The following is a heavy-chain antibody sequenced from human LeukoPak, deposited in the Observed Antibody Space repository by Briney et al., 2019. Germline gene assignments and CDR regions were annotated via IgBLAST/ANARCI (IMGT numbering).Heavy chain of an antibody. Sequence: GGSLRLSCAASRFTFSTYGMHWVRQAPGKGLEWVALIQSDGSNKYYSDSVKGRFTISRDNSKNTLYLQMNSLRAEDTAVYYCAKVFEGYIYGILDYWGQGTLVTVSS. D-gene: IGHD5-18*01. V-gene: IGHV3-30*02. CDR3: AKVFEGYIYGILDY. CDR2: IQSDGSNK. J-gene: IGHJ4*02. CDR1: RFTFSTYG.